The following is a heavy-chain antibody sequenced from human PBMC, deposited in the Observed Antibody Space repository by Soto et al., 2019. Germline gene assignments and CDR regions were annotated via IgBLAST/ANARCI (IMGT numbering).Heavy chain of an antibody. CDR3: ARGTTTSAFSAMDV. CDR2: ISYDGDNK. D-gene: IGHD1-1*01. Sequence: QVQLVESGGVVVQPGRSLRLSCAASGFTFSYHALNWVRQAPGKGLEWVAVISYDGDNKYIAESVKGRFTISRDNSKNTVSLQMNSLRAEDTAMYFCARGTTTSAFSAMDVWGQGTTVTVSS. J-gene: IGHJ6*02. CDR1: GFTFSYHA. V-gene: IGHV3-30-3*01.